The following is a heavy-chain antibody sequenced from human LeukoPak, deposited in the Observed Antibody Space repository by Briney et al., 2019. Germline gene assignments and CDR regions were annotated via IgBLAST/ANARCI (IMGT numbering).Heavy chain of an antibody. J-gene: IGHJ5*02. CDR3: ARAGGANWFDP. CDR1: GGSISSGDYY. Sequence: SETLSLTCTVSGGSISSGDYYWSWIRQPSGKGLEWIGYIYYSGSTYYNPSLKSRVTISVDTSKNQFSLKLSSVTAADTAVYYCARAGGANWFDPWGQGTLVTVSS. D-gene: IGHD3-10*01. CDR2: IYYSGST. V-gene: IGHV4-30-4*01.